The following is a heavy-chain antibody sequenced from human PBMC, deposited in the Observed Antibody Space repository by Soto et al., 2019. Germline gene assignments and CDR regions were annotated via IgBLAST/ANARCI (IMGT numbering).Heavy chain of an antibody. J-gene: IGHJ5*02. Sequence: GGSLRLSCAAAGFPFSDYYMSWIRQAPGKGLEWVSYISSSGSTIYYADSVKGRFTISRDNAKNSLYLQMNSLRADDTAVYYCARGATRIAAALNWFDPWGQGTLVTSPQ. CDR2: ISSSGSTI. CDR1: GFPFSDYY. D-gene: IGHD6-13*01. CDR3: ARGATRIAAALNWFDP. V-gene: IGHV3-11*04.